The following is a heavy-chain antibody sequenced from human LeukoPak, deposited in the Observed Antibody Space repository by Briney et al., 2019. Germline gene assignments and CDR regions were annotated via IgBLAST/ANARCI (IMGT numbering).Heavy chain of an antibody. Sequence: PSETLSLTCAVYGGSFSGYYWSWIRQPPGKGLEWIGEINHSGSTNYNPALKSRVTISVDTSKNQFSLKLSSVTAADTAVYYCARGFGTQGYELGYYFDYWGQGTLVTVSS. CDR1: GGSFSGYY. CDR2: INHSGST. J-gene: IGHJ4*02. V-gene: IGHV4-34*01. CDR3: ARGFGTQGYELGYYFDY. D-gene: IGHD5-12*01.